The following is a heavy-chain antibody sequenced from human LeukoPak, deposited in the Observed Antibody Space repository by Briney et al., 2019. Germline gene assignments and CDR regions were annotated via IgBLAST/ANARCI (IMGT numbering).Heavy chain of an antibody. J-gene: IGHJ6*02. Sequence: GRSLRLSCAASGFTFSTYGMNWVRQAPGKGLEWVAVIWYDGSNKYYADSVKGRFTISRDNAKNTLYLQMNTLGAEDTALYYCVRGSTDWNGMDVWGQGTTVTVSS. V-gene: IGHV3-33*01. CDR3: VRGSTDWNGMDV. CDR2: IWYDGSNK. D-gene: IGHD6-19*01. CDR1: GFTFSTYG.